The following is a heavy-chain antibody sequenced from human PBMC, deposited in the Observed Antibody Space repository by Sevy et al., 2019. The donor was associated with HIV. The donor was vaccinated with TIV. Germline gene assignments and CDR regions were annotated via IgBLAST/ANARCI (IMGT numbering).Heavy chain of an antibody. J-gene: IGHJ4*02. V-gene: IGHV1-69*10. Sequence: ASVKFSCRALGATFSGYVIGWGRRAPGQGFEWMGGTIPTLGKVTYAQKFKGRVTITADESTKTAYMELSSLRSEDTAVYYCARGGGNGWYYFDYWGQETLVTVSS. CDR2: TIPTLGKV. CDR3: ARGGGNGWYYFDY. CDR1: GATFSGYV. D-gene: IGHD6-19*01.